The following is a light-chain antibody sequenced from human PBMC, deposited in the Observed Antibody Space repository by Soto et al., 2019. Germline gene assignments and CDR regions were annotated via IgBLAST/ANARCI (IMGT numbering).Light chain of an antibody. J-gene: IGKJ4*01. CDR2: GAY. CDR1: QSVSSSY. Sequence: IVVTQSPCTLSLYPGERATLSCRASQSVSSSYLAWYQQKPGQAPRLLIYGAYTRATGIPATFSGSGSGTEFTLTISSLQSEDFAVYYCQQYNSWPPLTFGGGTKV. CDR3: QQYNSWPPLT. V-gene: IGKV3-15*01.